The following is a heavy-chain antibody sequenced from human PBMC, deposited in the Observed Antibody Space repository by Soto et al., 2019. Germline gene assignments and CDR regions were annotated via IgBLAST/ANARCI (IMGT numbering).Heavy chain of an antibody. CDR1: DYAIRSYY. CDR2: VYYSGST. J-gene: IGHJ3*01. Sequence: SATLSLTCTITDYAIRSYYCNWIRQPPGKGLEWIGFVYYSGSTSYYPSLKSRVTISIDTSKNQFSLKLSSVTAADTAVYYCAAALSGTGAFDFWGQGTMVT. D-gene: IGHD6-13*01. V-gene: IGHV4-59*08. CDR3: AAALSGTGAFDF.